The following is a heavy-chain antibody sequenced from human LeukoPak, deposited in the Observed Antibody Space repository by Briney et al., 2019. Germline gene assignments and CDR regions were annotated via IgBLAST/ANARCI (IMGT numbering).Heavy chain of an antibody. CDR1: GGSISSSSHY. CDR3: ARHRHSSGWSRVRIRHESDY. D-gene: IGHD6-19*01. Sequence: SETLSLTCTVSGGSISSSSHYWGWIRQPPGKGLEWIGEINHSGSTNYNPSLKSRVTISVDTSKNQFSLKLSSVTAAYTAVYYCARHRHSSGWSRVRIRHESDYWGQGTLVTVSS. J-gene: IGHJ4*02. CDR2: INHSGST. V-gene: IGHV4-39*01.